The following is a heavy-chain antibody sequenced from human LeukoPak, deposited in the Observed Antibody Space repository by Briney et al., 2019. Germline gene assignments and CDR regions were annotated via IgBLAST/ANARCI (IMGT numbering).Heavy chain of an antibody. J-gene: IGHJ6*03. CDR2: FDPEDGET. CDR1: GYTLTELS. CDR3: AAPSPHRYYYYMDV. D-gene: IGHD6-6*01. Sequence: GASVKVSCKVSGYTLTELSMHWVRQAPGKGLEWMGGFDPEDGETIYAQKFQGRVTMTEDTSTDTAYMELSSLRSEDTAVYYCAAPSPHRYYYYMDVWGKGTTVTVSS. V-gene: IGHV1-24*01.